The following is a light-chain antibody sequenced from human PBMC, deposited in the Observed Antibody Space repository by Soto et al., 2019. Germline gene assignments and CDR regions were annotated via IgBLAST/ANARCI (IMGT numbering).Light chain of an antibody. Sequence: ETVLTQSPGTLSLSPGERATLSCRASQSVSSSYLAWYQQKPGQAPRLLIYDASSRATGIPDRFSGSGSGTDFTLTISRLEPEDFAVYYCQQYGRSPPSWTFGQGTKVEIK. CDR2: DAS. CDR3: QQYGRSPPSWT. V-gene: IGKV3-20*01. CDR1: QSVSSSY. J-gene: IGKJ1*01.